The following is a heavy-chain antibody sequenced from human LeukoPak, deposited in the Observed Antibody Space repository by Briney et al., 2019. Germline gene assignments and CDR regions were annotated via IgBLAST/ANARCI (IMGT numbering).Heavy chain of an antibody. Sequence: PGGSLRLSCAASGFTFSSYSMNWVRQAPGKGLEWVSYISSSSSTIYYADSVKGRFTISRDNSKSTLYLQMNSLRVEDTAVYYCAIRYCSGGSCPNWGQGTLVTVSS. CDR1: GFTFSSYS. CDR3: AIRYCSGGSCPN. J-gene: IGHJ4*02. CDR2: ISSSSSTI. D-gene: IGHD2-15*01. V-gene: IGHV3-48*01.